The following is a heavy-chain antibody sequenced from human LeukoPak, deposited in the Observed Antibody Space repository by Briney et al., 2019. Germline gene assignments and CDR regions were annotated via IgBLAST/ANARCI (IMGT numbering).Heavy chain of an antibody. V-gene: IGHV3-49*04. J-gene: IGHJ3*02. CDR2: IRSEAYGGTT. Sequence: PGRSLRLSCTASGFTVGNYAMRWVRQDPGEGREWVGFIRSEAYGGTTEYAASVKGRFTISRDDSKSIAYLQMNSLKTEDTAVYYCTRAPGGSYLDAFDIWGQGTMVTVSS. CDR1: GFTVGNYA. D-gene: IGHD1-26*01. CDR3: TRAPGGSYLDAFDI.